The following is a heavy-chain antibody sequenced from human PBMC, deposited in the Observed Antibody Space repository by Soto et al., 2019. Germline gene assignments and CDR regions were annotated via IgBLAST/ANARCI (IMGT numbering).Heavy chain of an antibody. CDR3: ARVVGALGHWFDP. Sequence: QVQLVQSGAEVKKPGASVKVSCKASGYSFTSYSLRWVRHAPGQGLEWMGRISAYNYNTNYAQKLQGRVTMTTDTSTSTAYMELRSLRSDDTAVYYCARVVGALGHWFDPWGQGTLVTVSS. D-gene: IGHD1-26*01. CDR2: ISAYNYNT. CDR1: GYSFTSYS. V-gene: IGHV1-18*01. J-gene: IGHJ5*02.